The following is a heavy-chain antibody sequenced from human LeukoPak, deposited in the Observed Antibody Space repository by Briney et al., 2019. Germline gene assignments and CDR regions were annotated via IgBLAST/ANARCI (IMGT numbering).Heavy chain of an antibody. V-gene: IGHV3-21*01. CDR3: ARVAEWPYMDV. J-gene: IGHJ6*03. CDR2: ISSSSSYI. Sequence: RSGRSLRLSCAASGFTFSSYSMNWVRQAPGKGLEWVSSISSSSSYIYYADSVKGRFTISRDNAKNSLYLQMNSLRAEDTAVYYCARVAEWPYMDVWGKGTTVTVSS. D-gene: IGHD2-15*01. CDR1: GFTFSSYS.